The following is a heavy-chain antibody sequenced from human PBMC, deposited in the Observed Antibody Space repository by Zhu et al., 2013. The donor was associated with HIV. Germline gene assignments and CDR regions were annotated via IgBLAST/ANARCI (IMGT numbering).Heavy chain of an antibody. CDR2: ISAYNGNT. V-gene: IGHV1-18*01. J-gene: IGHJ6*02. CDR3: ARDRTLKHSYYYGSGSYYVYYGMDV. Sequence: QVQLVQSGAEVKKPGASVKVSCKASGYTFTSYGISWVRQAPGQGLEWMGWISAYNGNTNYAQKLQGRVTMTTDTSTSTAYMELRSLRSDDTAVYYCARDRTLKHSYYYGSGSYYVYYGMDVWGQGTTVTVSS. CDR1: GYTFTSYG. D-gene: IGHD3-10*01.